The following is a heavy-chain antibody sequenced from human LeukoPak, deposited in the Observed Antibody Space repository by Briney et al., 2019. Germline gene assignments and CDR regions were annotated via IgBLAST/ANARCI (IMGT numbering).Heavy chain of an antibody. CDR2: IRSSGDYI. J-gene: IGHJ1*01. V-gene: IGHV3-21*01. D-gene: IGHD6-13*01. CDR3: VRGGDYSRLSFSEYFQH. Sequence: GRSLRLSCAASGFTFSTYSVNWVRQAPGEGLEWVSSIRSSGDYINYAASVKGRFLISRDNTKNSLYLQMNNLRAEDTAVYYCVRGGDYSRLSFSEYFQHWGQGTLVTVSS. CDR1: GFTFSTYS.